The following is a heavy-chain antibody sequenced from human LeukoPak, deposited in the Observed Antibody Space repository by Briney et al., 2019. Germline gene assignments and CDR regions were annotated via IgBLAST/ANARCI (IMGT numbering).Heavy chain of an antibody. V-gene: IGHV3-11*01. J-gene: IGHJ5*02. CDR2: ISSSGSTI. Sequence: GGSLRLSRAASGFTFSDYYMSWIRQAPGKGLEWVSYISSSGSTIYYADSVKGRFTISRDNAKNSLYLQMNSLRAEDTAVYYCARGIDYYDSSGYYHWGQGTLVTVSS. D-gene: IGHD3-22*01. CDR1: GFTFSDYY. CDR3: ARGIDYYDSSGYYH.